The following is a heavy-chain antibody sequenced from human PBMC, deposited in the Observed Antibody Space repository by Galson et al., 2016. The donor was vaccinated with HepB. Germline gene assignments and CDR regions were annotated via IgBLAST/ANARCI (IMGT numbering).Heavy chain of an antibody. D-gene: IGHD1-26*01. V-gene: IGHV3-23*01. CDR2: ITGSGGTI. CDR1: RLTFSSFA. Sequence: SLRLSCAASRLTFSSFAMTWVRQAPGKGLDWVSGITGSGGTIFYADSVKGRFTISRDNSKNTLFLQMNSLRAEDTAVYYCVKFKGSGSHYHYSMDVWGKGTAVIVSS. J-gene: IGHJ6*03. CDR3: VKFKGSGSHYHYSMDV.